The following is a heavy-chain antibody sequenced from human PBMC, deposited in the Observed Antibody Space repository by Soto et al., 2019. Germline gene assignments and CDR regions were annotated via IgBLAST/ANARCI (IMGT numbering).Heavy chain of an antibody. CDR3: ARDNDRPQLGGNYYYILDV. V-gene: IGHV1-69*12. CDR2: IMPVFRTP. J-gene: IGHJ6*02. CDR1: GGTFRTAA. D-gene: IGHD2-8*01. Sequence: QVQLEQSGAEVKKPGSSVKVSCKASGGTFRTAAISWVRQAPGQGLEWMGGIMPVFRTPDYAQKFQGRGTMTADESTNTAYMELSGLRSDDTAVYYCARDNDRPQLGGNYYYILDVWGQGTTITVSS.